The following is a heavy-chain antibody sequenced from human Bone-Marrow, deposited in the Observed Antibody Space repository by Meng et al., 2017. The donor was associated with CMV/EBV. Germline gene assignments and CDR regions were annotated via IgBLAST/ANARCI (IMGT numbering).Heavy chain of an antibody. CDR1: GYTFTGYY. CDR2: ISPNSGGT. CDR3: ARDEGEGYNSTPYY. V-gene: IGHV1-2*02. Sequence: ASVKVFCKASGYTFTGYYIHWVRQAPGQGLEWMGWISPNSGGTNYAQRFQGRVTMTRDTSISTAYMELSGLIPDDTAVYYCARDEGEGYNSTPYYWGQGTLVT. J-gene: IGHJ4*02. D-gene: IGHD5-24*01.